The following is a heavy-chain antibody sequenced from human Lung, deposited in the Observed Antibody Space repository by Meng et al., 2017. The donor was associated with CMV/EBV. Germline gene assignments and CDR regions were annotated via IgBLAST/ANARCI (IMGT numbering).Heavy chain of an antibody. D-gene: IGHD6-13*01. CDR3: ARGGRGAAAGQDY. J-gene: IGHJ4*02. V-gene: IGHV4-59*01. CDR1: GDSMNNYY. CDR2: VYYSGST. Sequence: GSLRLSCTVSGDSMNNYYWNWIRQPPGKGLEWIGYVYYSGSTNYNPSLKSRVTISVDTSKNQFSLILSSVTAADTAVYYCARGGRGAAAGQDYWGQGTLVTVSS.